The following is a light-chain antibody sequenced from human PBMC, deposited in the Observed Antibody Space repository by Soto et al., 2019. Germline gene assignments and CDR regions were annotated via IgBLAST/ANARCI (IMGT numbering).Light chain of an antibody. Sequence: QSVVTQPPSASGTPGQRVIISCSGSSSNIGSHVVNWYQQLPGTAPKLLMYNNDQRPSGVPTRFSGSRSGTSASLAISGLQSEDEAEYYCATWDASLHVWVFGGGTKLTVL. J-gene: IGLJ3*02. CDR3: ATWDASLHVWV. V-gene: IGLV1-44*01. CDR1: SSNIGSHV. CDR2: NND.